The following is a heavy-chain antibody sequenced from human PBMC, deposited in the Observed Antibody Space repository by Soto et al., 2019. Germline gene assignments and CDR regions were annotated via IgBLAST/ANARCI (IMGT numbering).Heavy chain of an antibody. CDR1: GFTFSSYD. CDR2: IGTTGDK. V-gene: IGHV3-13*01. CDR3: ARSKGWAAAGTFDC. D-gene: IGHD6-13*01. J-gene: IGHJ4*02. Sequence: GGSLRLSCGASGFTFSSYDMHWVRQATGKGLEWVSGIGTTGDKNYPDSVKGRFTISRANAYNSLYLQMNSLRAADTAVYYCARSKGWAAAGTFDCWGQGTLVTVSS.